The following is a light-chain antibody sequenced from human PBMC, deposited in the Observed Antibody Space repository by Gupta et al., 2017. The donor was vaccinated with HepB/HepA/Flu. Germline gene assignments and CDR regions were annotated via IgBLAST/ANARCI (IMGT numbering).Light chain of an antibody. CDR2: AAS. V-gene: IGKV1-39*01. CDR3: LQSYSTPRT. Sequence: DIQSTPSPSSLSASVGDRVTITCRASQSISSYLNWYQHKPGKAPKLLIYAASSLQSGIPSRFSGSGSGTDFTLTISSLQPEDFATYYCLQSYSTPRTFGGGTKVEIK. CDR1: QSISSY. J-gene: IGKJ4*02.